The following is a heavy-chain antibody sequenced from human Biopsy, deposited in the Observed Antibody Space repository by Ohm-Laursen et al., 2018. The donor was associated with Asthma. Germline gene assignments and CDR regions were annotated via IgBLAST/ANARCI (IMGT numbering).Heavy chain of an antibody. Sequence: SVKVSCKASGYNFISFAIHWVRQAPGQRLEWMGWVNTGNGDTKYSQKFQGRVTITRDTSASAAYVELRSLRSEDTATYYCARTYYDFLTGQVKDVFGVWGQGTMVTVSS. CDR3: ARTYYDFLTGQVKDVFGV. V-gene: IGHV1-3*04. J-gene: IGHJ3*01. CDR1: GYNFISFA. D-gene: IGHD3-9*01. CDR2: VNTGNGDT.